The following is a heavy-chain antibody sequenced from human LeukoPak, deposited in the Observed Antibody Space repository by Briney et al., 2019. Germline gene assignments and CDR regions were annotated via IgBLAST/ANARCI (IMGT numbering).Heavy chain of an antibody. J-gene: IGHJ4*02. Sequence: GGSLRLSCAASGLTVSSNYMSWVRQAPGKGLEWVSFIYSGGTTYYADSVKGRFTISRDNSKNTLYLQMNSLRAEDTAVYYCAKFLPTHIVVANYYFDYWGQRTLVTVSS. D-gene: IGHD2-21*01. CDR2: IYSGGTT. V-gene: IGHV3-53*01. CDR1: GLTVSSNY. CDR3: AKFLPTHIVVANYYFDY.